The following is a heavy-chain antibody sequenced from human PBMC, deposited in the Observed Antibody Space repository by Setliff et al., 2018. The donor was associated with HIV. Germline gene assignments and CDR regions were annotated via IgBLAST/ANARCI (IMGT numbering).Heavy chain of an antibody. J-gene: IGHJ3*02. CDR1: GYSFTNYG. D-gene: IGHD2-15*01. V-gene: IGHV1-18*01. CDR2: ISSYNDNT. Sequence: ASVKVSCKASGYSFTNYGISWVRQAPGQGLEWMGWISSYNDNTNYALNLQGRVTMTTDTSASTAYMELRSLRSDDTAVYYCARDDVGYCSGGSCYHLFDAFDIWGQGTVVTVS. CDR3: ARDDVGYCSGGSCYHLFDAFDI.